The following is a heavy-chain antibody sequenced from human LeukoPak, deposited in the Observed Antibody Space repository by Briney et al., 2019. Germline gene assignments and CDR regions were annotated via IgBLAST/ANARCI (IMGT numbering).Heavy chain of an antibody. V-gene: IGHV4-39*07. CDR3: ARVPYEIRLYYMDV. J-gene: IGHJ6*03. D-gene: IGHD3-9*01. Sequence: SETLSLTCTVSGGSIISGSHFWGWIRQPPGKGLEWIGFIFYSGSTYYNPSLTCRVTISVDTSGNQFSLKVTSVTAADAAVYYCARVPYEIRLYYMDVWGKGTTVTVSS. CDR1: GGSIISGSHF. CDR2: IFYSGST.